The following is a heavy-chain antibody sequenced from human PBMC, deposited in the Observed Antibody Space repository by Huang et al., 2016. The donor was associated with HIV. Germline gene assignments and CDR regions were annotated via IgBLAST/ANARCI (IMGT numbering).Heavy chain of an antibody. D-gene: IGHD2-2*01. V-gene: IGHV1-69*01. CDR3: AGGRYVDMYFTSVIDS. Sequence: QVQLVQSGAAVKKPGSSVTVSCKASEGTFSTSGIIWVRPAPGHGLEWMGQIIPMDGTTRYGQKFQGRVTITEEQDTTTAYMQRNSLRSEDTAVYYCAGGRYVDMYFTSVIDSWGQGTLLTVSS. CDR1: EGTFSTSG. J-gene: IGHJ4*02. CDR2: IIPMDGTT.